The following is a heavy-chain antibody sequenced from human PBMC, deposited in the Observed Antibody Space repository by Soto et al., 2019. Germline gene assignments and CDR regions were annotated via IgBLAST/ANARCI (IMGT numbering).Heavy chain of an antibody. CDR3: ARPNDGAGYVDY. D-gene: IGHD4-17*01. J-gene: IGHJ4*02. CDR2: IYPGDSDT. V-gene: IGHV5-51*01. CDR1: GYSFTSYW. Sequence: EVQLVQSGAEVKKPGESLKISCKGSGYSFTSYWIGWVRQMHGKGLEWMGTIYPGDSDTRYSPSFQGQVTISADKYISTADIQWSSLKASATAMYYCARPNDGAGYVDYWGQGTLVTVSS.